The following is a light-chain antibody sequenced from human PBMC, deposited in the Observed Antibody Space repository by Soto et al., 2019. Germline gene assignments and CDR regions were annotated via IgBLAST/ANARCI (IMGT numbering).Light chain of an antibody. V-gene: IGKV1-5*03. CDR3: QHYNSYSEA. Sequence: DIQMTQSPSTLSASEGDRVTITCRASQSISSWLAWYQQKRGKAPKLLIYKASTLKSGVPSRFSGSGSGTEFTLTISSLQPDDFATYYCQHYNSYSEAFGQGTEVDI. CDR2: KAS. J-gene: IGKJ1*01. CDR1: QSISSW.